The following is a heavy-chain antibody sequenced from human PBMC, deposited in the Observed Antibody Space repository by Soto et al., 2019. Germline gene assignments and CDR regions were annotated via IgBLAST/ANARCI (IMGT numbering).Heavy chain of an antibody. Sequence: SETLSLTCTVSGGSISSSSYYWGWIRQPPGKGLEWIGSIYYSGSTYYNPSLKSRVTISVDTSKNQFSLKLSSVTAADTAVYYCASRRIAYDFWSGYHTALFDFWGQGTLVTVSS. CDR3: ASRRIAYDFWSGYHTALFDF. J-gene: IGHJ4*02. V-gene: IGHV4-39*01. D-gene: IGHD3-3*01. CDR1: GGSISSSSYY. CDR2: IYYSGST.